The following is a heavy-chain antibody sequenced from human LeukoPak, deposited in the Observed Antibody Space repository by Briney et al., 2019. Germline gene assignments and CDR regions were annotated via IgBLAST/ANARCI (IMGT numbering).Heavy chain of an antibody. CDR3: AKDPTAYYFDY. J-gene: IGHJ4*02. D-gene: IGHD4-11*01. V-gene: IGHV3-23*01. CDR2: ISGSGGST. Sequence: GGSLRLSCAASGFTFSIYAMSWVRQAPGKGLEWVSAISGSGGSTNYADSVKGRFTISRDNSKNTLYLQMNSLRAEDTAVYYCAKDPTAYYFDYWGQGTLVTVST. CDR1: GFTFSIYA.